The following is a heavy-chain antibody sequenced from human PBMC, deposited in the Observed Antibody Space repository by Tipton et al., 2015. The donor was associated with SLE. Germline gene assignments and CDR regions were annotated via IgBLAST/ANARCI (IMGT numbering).Heavy chain of an antibody. D-gene: IGHD3-16*01. CDR1: GGSISSGGYS. CDR2: IYHSGST. J-gene: IGHJ6*02. V-gene: IGHV4-30-2*01. CDR3: AREGAYYGMDV. Sequence: LTCAVSGGSISSGGYSWSWIRQPPGKGLEWIGYIYHSGSTYYNPSLKSRVTISVDRSKNQFSLKLSSVTAADTAVYYCAREGAYYGMDVWGQGTTVTVSS.